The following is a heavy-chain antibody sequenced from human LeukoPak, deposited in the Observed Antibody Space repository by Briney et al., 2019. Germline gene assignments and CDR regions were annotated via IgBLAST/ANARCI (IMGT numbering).Heavy chain of an antibody. J-gene: IGHJ4*02. CDR2: INSSGNTI. D-gene: IGHD6-6*01. Sequence: GGSLRLSCAASGFTFRDYYMSRIPEAPGKGLECGSYINSSGNTIYYADSVKGRFTISRDNAKNSLYLQMNSLRAEDTAVYYCAIVHSSSWCFDYWGQGTLVTVSS. CDR3: AIVHSSSWCFDY. CDR1: GFTFRDYY. V-gene: IGHV3-11*01.